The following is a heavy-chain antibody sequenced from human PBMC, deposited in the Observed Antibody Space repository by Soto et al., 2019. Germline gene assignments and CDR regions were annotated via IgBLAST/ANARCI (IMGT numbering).Heavy chain of an antibody. V-gene: IGHV3-23*01. CDR1: GFTFSSYA. J-gene: IGHJ3*02. CDR3: AKPVVGRYFDWDDAFDI. CDR2: ISASGGNT. Sequence: EVQLLESGGGLVQPGGSLRLSCAASGFTFSSYAMSWVRQAPGKGLEWVSAISASGGNTYYADSVKGRFTISRDNSKNTLYLQMNSLSAEDTAAYYCAKPVVGRYFDWDDAFDIWGQGTMVTVSS. D-gene: IGHD3-9*01.